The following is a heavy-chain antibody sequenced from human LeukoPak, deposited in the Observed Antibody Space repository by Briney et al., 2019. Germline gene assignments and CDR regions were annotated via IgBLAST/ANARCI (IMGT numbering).Heavy chain of an antibody. Sequence: ASVKVSCKASGYTFTGYYMHWVRQAPGQGLEWMGWINPNSGGTNYAQKFQGRVTMTWDTSISTAYMELSRLRSDDTAVYYCARVYGSGSYFAYWGQGTLVTVSS. J-gene: IGHJ4*02. D-gene: IGHD3-10*01. CDR1: GYTFTGYY. CDR2: INPNSGGT. V-gene: IGHV1-2*02. CDR3: ARVYGSGSYFAY.